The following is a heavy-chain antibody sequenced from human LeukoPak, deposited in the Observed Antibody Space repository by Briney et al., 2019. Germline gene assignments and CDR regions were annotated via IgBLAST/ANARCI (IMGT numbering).Heavy chain of an antibody. J-gene: IGHJ4*02. CDR2: ISAYNGNT. CDR1: GYTFTNYG. CDR3: ARDRAYYYVSSGYYTLDY. Sequence: ASVNVSCKPSGYTFTNYGISWVRQAPGQGLEWMGWISAYNGNTNYAQKLQGRVTMTTDTSTSTAYMELRGLRSDDTAVYYCARDRAYYYVSSGYYTLDYWGQGTLVTVSS. V-gene: IGHV1-18*01. D-gene: IGHD3-22*01.